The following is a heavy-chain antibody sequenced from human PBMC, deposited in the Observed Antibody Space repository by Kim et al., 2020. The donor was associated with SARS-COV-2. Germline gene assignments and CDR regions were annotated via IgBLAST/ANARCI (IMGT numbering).Heavy chain of an antibody. J-gene: IGHJ6*02. Sequence: GGSLRLSCAASGFTFSNAWMSWVRQAPGKGLEWVGRIKSKTDGGTTDYAAPVKGRFTISRDDSKNTLYLQMNSLKTEDTAVYYCTTRNNYDILTGYMTNYYYGMDVWGQGTTVTVSS. D-gene: IGHD3-9*01. CDR3: TTRNNYDILTGYMTNYYYGMDV. CDR2: IKSKTDGGTT. CDR1: GFTFSNAW. V-gene: IGHV3-15*01.